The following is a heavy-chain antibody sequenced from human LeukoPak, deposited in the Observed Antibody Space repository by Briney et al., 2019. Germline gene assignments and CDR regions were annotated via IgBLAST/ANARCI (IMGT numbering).Heavy chain of an antibody. Sequence: PSETLSFTCTVSGGSISGYYWTWVRQPPWKGLEWIGQIHYSGRADYNPSLKSRITISVDTSKNQMSLKLTSVTAADTAIYYCARFGVDYDMGVWGQGTTVIVSS. D-gene: IGHD3-16*01. CDR2: IHYSGRA. CDR3: ARFGVDYDMGV. V-gene: IGHV4-59*13. J-gene: IGHJ6*02. CDR1: GGSISGYY.